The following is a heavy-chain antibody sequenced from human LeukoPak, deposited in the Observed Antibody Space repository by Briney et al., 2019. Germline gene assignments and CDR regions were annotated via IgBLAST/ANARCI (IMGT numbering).Heavy chain of an antibody. CDR1: GFTFSSHA. CDR3: AKDLLAPIYCSSTSCLDYYGMDV. D-gene: IGHD2-2*01. V-gene: IGHV3-23*01. CDR2: ISGSGGST. Sequence: PGGSLRLSCAASGFTFSSHAMSWVRQAPGKGLEWVSAISGSGGSTYYADSVKGRFTISRDNSKNTLYLQMNSLRAEDTAVYYCAKDLLAPIYCSSTSCLDYYGMDVWGQGTTVTVSS. J-gene: IGHJ6*02.